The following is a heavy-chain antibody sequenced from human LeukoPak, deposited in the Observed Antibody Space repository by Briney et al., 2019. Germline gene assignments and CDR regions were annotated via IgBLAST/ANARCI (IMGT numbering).Heavy chain of an antibody. Sequence: QAGGSLRLSCAASGFTFSSYAMSWVRQAPGKGLEWVSAISGSGGSTYCADSVKGRFTISRDNSKNTLYLQMNSLRAEDTAVYYCANVPTDYGYPGGYWGQGTLVTVSS. CDR2: ISGSGGST. CDR1: GFTFSSYA. J-gene: IGHJ4*02. V-gene: IGHV3-23*01. CDR3: ANVPTDYGYPGGY. D-gene: IGHD4-17*01.